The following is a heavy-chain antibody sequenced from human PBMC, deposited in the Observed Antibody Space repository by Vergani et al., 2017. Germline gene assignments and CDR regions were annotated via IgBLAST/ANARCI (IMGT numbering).Heavy chain of an antibody. Sequence: EVQLLESGGDLVQPGGSLRLSCAASGFTFIMHAMSWVRQAPGKGLEWVSTLSASYRRTHDADSVKGRFTISRDNSKNTLFLHMNSLRPEDTAVYYCAKVGRSEVAGTFGAFDIWGQGTMVTVSS. V-gene: IGHV3-23*01. CDR3: AKVGRSEVAGTFGAFDI. D-gene: IGHD6-19*01. CDR2: LSASYRRT. CDR1: GFTFIMHA. J-gene: IGHJ3*02.